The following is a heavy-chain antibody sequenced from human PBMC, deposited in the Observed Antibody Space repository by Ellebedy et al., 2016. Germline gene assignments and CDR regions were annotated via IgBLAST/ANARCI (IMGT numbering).Heavy chain of an antibody. CDR1: GFPFSSHW. J-gene: IGHJ6*02. CDR2: ISKDGATT. V-gene: IGHV3-74*03. Sequence: HTGGSLRLSCAPSGFPFSSHWMHWVRRVPGRGLLWVARISKDGATTTYADSVKCRFTISRDNAHDTVYLQMNSLSAEDTAVYYCAREQSSPPNKVSRLLEWRGYKSFSGMDVWGQGTTVTVSS. D-gene: IGHD3-3*01. CDR3: AREQSSPPNKVSRLLEWRGYKSFSGMDV.